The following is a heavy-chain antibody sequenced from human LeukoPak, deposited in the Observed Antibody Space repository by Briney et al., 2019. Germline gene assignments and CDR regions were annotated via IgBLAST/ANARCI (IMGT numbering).Heavy chain of an antibody. CDR1: GFTFSSYA. CDR2: ISGSGGST. V-gene: IGHV3-23*01. CDR3: AKRLRFLEWLLPEYFQH. J-gene: IGHJ1*01. D-gene: IGHD3-3*01. Sequence: GGSLRLSCAASGFTFSSYAMSWVRQAPGKGLEWVSAISGSGGSTYYADSVKGRFTISRDNSKSTLYLQMNSLRAEDTAVYYCAKRLRFLEWLLPEYFQHWGQGTLVTVSS.